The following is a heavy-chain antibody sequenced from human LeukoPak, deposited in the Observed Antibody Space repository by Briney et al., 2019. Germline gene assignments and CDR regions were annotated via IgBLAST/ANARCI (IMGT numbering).Heavy chain of an antibody. CDR1: GYIFTGNY. V-gene: IGHV1-2*02. Sequence: GASVKVSCKASGYIFTGNYIHWVRQAPGQGFEWMGWINPDSGGTHYAQKFQARVTMTRDRSISTAYMQLSRLTSDDTAVYYCAREGAVGGDIWGQGTLVTVSS. D-gene: IGHD6-19*01. J-gene: IGHJ4*02. CDR2: INPDSGGT. CDR3: AREGAVGGDI.